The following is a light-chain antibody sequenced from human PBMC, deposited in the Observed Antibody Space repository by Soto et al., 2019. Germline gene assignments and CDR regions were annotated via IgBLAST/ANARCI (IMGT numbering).Light chain of an antibody. CDR2: GAS. J-gene: IGKJ5*01. CDR1: QSVSSSY. V-gene: IGKV3-20*01. CDR3: QQYDDSIP. Sequence: EIVLTQSPDTLSLSPGDSATLSCRASQSVSSSYLAWYQQKPGRAPRLLIYGASNRATGIPDRFSGSGSGTDFTLTISRLETEDFAVFYCQQYDDSIPFGQGTRLEIE.